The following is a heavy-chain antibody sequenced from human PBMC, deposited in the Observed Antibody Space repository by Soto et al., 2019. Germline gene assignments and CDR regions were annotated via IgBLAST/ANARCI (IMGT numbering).Heavy chain of an antibody. CDR1: GYSFTSYW. D-gene: IGHD3-9*01. V-gene: IGHV5-51*01. CDR3: ARGEGGSRYFDWLHTYYFDY. Sequence: PGESLKISCKGSGYSFTSYWIGWVRQMPGKGLEWMGIIYPGHSDTRYSPSFQGQVTISADKSISTAYLQWSSLKASDTAMYYCARGEGGSRYFDWLHTYYFDYWGQGTLVTVSS. CDR2: IYPGHSDT. J-gene: IGHJ4*02.